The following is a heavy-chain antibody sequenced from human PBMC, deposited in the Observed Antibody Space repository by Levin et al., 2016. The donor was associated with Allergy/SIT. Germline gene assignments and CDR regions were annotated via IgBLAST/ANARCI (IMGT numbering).Heavy chain of an antibody. D-gene: IGHD5-12*01. V-gene: IGHV3-11*01. CDR3: ARGGYSGYDYWFDP. Sequence: WIRQPPGKGLEWVSYISSSGSTIYYADSVKGRFTISRDNAKNSLYLQMNSLRAEDTAVYYCARGGYSGYDYWFDPWGQGALGTVSS. J-gene: IGHJ5*02. CDR2: ISSSGSTI.